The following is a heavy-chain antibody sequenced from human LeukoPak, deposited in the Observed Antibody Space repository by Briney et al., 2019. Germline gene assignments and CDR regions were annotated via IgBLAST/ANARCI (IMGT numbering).Heavy chain of an antibody. Sequence: ASVKVSCKASGYTFISYGISWVRQAPGQGLEWMGWISVYNGNTNYAQKLQGRVTMTTDTSTSTAYMELRSLRAEDTAVYYCAKAPRSSGASENNWFDPWGQGTLVTVSS. V-gene: IGHV1-18*01. J-gene: IGHJ5*02. CDR2: ISVYNGNT. D-gene: IGHD1-26*01. CDR1: GYTFISYG. CDR3: AKAPRSSGASENNWFDP.